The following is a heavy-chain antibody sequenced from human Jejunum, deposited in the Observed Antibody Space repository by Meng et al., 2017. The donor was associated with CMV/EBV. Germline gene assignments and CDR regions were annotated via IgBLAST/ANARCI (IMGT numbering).Heavy chain of an antibody. CDR2: IKQDASET. J-gene: IGHJ4*02. Sequence: SFAASGFTFRNSWMRWVRQAPGRGLEWVATIKQDASETFYVDSVKGRFTISRDNAKNSLYLQMNSLRAEDTAVYYCSGGLGWYFDYWGQGTLVTVSS. V-gene: IGHV3-7*04. CDR3: SGGLGWYFDY. D-gene: IGHD3-16*01. CDR1: GFTFRNSW.